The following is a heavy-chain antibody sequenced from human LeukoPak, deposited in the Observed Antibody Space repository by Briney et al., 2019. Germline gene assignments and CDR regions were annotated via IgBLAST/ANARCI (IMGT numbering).Heavy chain of an antibody. CDR1: GFTFSSYA. Sequence: GSLRLSCAASGFTFSSYALTWVRQAPGKGLEWVSSISGSGGPTFYADSAKGRFTISRDNSKSTLFLQMNSLRAEDTAIYYCAKARYTSGWYVFDYWGRGTQVTVSS. D-gene: IGHD6-19*01. CDR2: ISGSGGPT. CDR3: AKARYTSGWYVFDY. J-gene: IGHJ4*02. V-gene: IGHV3-23*01.